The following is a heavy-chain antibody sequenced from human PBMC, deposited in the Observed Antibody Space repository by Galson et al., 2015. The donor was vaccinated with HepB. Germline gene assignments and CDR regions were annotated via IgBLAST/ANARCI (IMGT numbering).Heavy chain of an antibody. CDR3: ARDFFYRRGITAALDY. CDR2: IKQDGSEK. D-gene: IGHD6-13*01. Sequence: SLRLSCAASGFTFSNYWMSWVRQAPGKGLEWVANIKQDGSEKYYVDSVKGRFTISRDNAKNSLYLQMNSLRAEDTAVYYCARDFFYRRGITAALDYWGQGTLVTVSS. CDR1: GFTFSNYW. J-gene: IGHJ4*02. V-gene: IGHV3-7*03.